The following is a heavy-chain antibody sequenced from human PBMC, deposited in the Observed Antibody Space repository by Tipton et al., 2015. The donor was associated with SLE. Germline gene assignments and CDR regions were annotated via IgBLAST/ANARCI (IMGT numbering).Heavy chain of an antibody. CDR2: IRYDGSNK. J-gene: IGHJ3*02. CDR1: GFTFSSYG. D-gene: IGHD3-22*01. Sequence: SLRLSCAASGFTFSSYGMHWVRQAPGKGLGWVAFIRYDGSNKYYADSVKGRFTISRDNSKNTLYLQMNSLRAEDTAVYYCAKEDSSSDAFDIWGQGTMVTVSS. CDR3: AKEDSSSDAFDI. V-gene: IGHV3-30*02.